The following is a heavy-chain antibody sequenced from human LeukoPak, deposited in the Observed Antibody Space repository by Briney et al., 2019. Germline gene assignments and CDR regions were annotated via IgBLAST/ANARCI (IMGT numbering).Heavy chain of an antibody. CDR3: ARQHAYYDILTGYLLPGWLDP. CDR2: IYYSGST. J-gene: IGHJ5*02. D-gene: IGHD3-9*01. CDR1: GGSISSSSYY. Sequence: NSSETLSLTCTVSGGSISSSSYYWGWIRQPPGKGLEWIGSIYYSGSTYYNPSLKSRVTISVDTSKNQFSLKLSSVTAADTAVYYCARQHAYYDILTGYLLPGWLDPWGQGTLVTVSS. V-gene: IGHV4-39*01.